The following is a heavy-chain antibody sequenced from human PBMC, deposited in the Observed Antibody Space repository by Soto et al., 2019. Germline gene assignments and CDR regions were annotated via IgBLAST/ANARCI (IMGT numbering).Heavy chain of an antibody. CDR2: AHHSGRT. J-gene: IGHJ4*02. CDR1: GDSMSSSNW. V-gene: IGHV4-4*02. CDR3: XXXXATALDY. Sequence: QVQLQESGPGLLKPSGTLSLTCTVSGDSMSSSNWWNWVRQPPGKGLEWIGEAHHSGRTNYNPSLXXXXXXXXXXXXXXXXXXXXXXXXXXTXXXXXXXXXATALDYWGQGTLVTVSS.